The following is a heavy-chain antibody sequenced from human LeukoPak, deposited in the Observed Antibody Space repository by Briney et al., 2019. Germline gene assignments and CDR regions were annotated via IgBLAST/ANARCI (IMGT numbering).Heavy chain of an antibody. D-gene: IGHD2-8*01. Sequence: SETLSLTCTVSRGSISSYYWSWIRPPAGKGLEWIGRIYTSGSTNYNPSLKSRVTMPVDTSKNQFSMKLSSVTDADTAVYYCAREGAPIVLMVYDVVGWFDPWGQGTLVTVSS. CDR2: IYTSGST. J-gene: IGHJ5*02. CDR3: AREGAPIVLMVYDVVGWFDP. CDR1: RGSISSYY. V-gene: IGHV4-4*07.